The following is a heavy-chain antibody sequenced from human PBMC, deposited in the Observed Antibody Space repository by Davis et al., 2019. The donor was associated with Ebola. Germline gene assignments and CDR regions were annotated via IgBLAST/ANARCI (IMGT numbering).Heavy chain of an antibody. V-gene: IGHV4-59*12. J-gene: IGHJ6*02. CDR2: IYYSGST. CDR1: GGSISSYY. D-gene: IGHD2-2*02. CDR3: ARGPQGYCSSTSCYKAYYYYGMDV. Sequence: SETLSLTCTVSGGSISSYYWSWIRQPPGKGLEWIGYIYYSGSTNYNSSLKSRVTISVDTSKNQFSLKLSSVTAADTAVYYCARGPQGYCSSTSCYKAYYYYGMDVWGQGTTVTVSS.